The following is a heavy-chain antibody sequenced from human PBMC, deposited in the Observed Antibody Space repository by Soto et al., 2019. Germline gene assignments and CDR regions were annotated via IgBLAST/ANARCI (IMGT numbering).Heavy chain of an antibody. V-gene: IGHV4-59*01. Sequence: PSETLSLTCTVCGGSISGYYWIWIRQPPGKGLEWIAYINHIGNTNYNPSLKSRVTISVDTSNNQLSLKLDSVTAADAAVYYCPRQIVGTPYFDSWGLGTLVTVSS. J-gene: IGHJ4*02. CDR3: PRQIVGTPYFDS. D-gene: IGHD1-26*01. CDR1: GGSISGYY. CDR2: INHIGNT.